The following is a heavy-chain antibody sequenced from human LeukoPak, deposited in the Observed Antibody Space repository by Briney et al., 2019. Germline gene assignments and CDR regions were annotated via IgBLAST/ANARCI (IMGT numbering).Heavy chain of an antibody. CDR1: GFTFCNFA. CDR3: AKPPYSSDWYGYWFDP. CDR2: ISGSCGAT. V-gene: IGHV3-23*01. D-gene: IGHD6-13*01. Sequence: SGGSLRLSYAASGFTFCNFAMSWVRQAAGKGLEWVSSISGSCGATYYVDSVKGRFTISSDNSKNTLYLQLNSLRAEDTAVYYCAKPPYSSDWYGYWFDPWGQGTLVTVSS. J-gene: IGHJ5*02.